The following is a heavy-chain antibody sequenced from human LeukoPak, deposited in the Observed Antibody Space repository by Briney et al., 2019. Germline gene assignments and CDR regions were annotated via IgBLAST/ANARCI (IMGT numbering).Heavy chain of an antibody. CDR1: GYTFTIYG. CDR3: ARAGTYDFWSGYLRGHFDY. Sequence: ASVNVSCKASGYTFTIYGISWVRQAPGQGLAWMGWISAYNGNTNYAQKLQGRVTMTTDTSTSTAYMELRSLRSDDTAVYYCARAGTYDFWSGYLRGHFDYWGQGTLVTVSS. D-gene: IGHD3-3*01. J-gene: IGHJ4*02. CDR2: ISAYNGNT. V-gene: IGHV1-18*01.